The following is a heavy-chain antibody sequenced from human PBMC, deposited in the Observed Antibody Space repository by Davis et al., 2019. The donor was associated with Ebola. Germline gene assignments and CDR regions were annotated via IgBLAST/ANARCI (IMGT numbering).Heavy chain of an antibody. CDR2: IYHSGST. D-gene: IGHD1-20*01. CDR1: GGSISSGGYS. J-gene: IGHJ3*02. V-gene: IGHV4-30-2*01. CDR3: ARYNWGHDAFDI. Sequence: PSETLSLTCTVSGGSISSGGYSWSWIRQPPGKGLEWIGYIYHSGSTYYNPSLKSRVTISVDRSKNQFSLKLGSVTAADTAVYYCARYNWGHDAFDIWGQGTMVTVSS.